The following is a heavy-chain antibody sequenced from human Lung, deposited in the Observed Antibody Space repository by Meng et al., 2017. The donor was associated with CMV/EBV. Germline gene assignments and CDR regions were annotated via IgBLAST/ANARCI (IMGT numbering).Heavy chain of an antibody. CDR1: GFTFSSYE. V-gene: IGHV3-20*01. CDR2: VNWKGGST. J-gene: IGHJ4*02. CDR3: ARDIGGGDSSRYFDY. Sequence: GEXXKISCVASGFTFSSYEMSWVRQAPGKGLEWVSGVNWKGGSTGYVDSVKGRFTISRDNAENSLYLQMNSQRAEDTALYECARDIGGGDSSRYFDYWGQGAMVTVPS. D-gene: IGHD3-16*01.